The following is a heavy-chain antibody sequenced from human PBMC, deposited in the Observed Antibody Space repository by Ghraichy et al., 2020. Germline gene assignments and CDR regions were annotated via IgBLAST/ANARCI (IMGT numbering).Heavy chain of an antibody. D-gene: IGHD3-3*01. J-gene: IGHJ4*02. CDR3: AKQSSRSLEWAGYYFDH. Sequence: GGSLRLSCAASGFTFSTFAMSWVRQAPGKGLEWVSAASGSSGSTYSADSVKGRFTISRDNSKNTLYLQMNSLRLEDTAVYFCAKQSSRSLEWAGYYFDHWGQGTLVTVSS. V-gene: IGHV3-23*01. CDR2: ASGSSGST. CDR1: GFTFSTFA.